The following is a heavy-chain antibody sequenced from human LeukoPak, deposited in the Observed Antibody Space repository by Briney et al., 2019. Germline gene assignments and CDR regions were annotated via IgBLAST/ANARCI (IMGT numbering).Heavy chain of an antibody. V-gene: IGHV7-4-1*02. CDR1: GYTFISYA. J-gene: IGHJ4*02. CDR2: INTNTGNP. CDR3: ARAGYCSAAGCRLWAY. D-gene: IGHD2-15*01. Sequence: ASVKVSCKASGYTFISYAMNWVRQAPGQGLEWMGWINTNTGNPTYAQGFTGRFVFSLDTSVSTAYLQISSLKPEDTAVYYCARAGYCSAAGCRLWAYWGQGTLVTVSS.